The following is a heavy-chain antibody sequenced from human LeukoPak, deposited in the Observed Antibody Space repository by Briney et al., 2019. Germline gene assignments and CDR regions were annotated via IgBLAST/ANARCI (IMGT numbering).Heavy chain of an antibody. CDR2: INRDGSAT. Sequence: GGSLRLSCAASGFTFCSFWMHWVRHAPGKGLVWVSRINRDGSATNYADSVKGRFTISRDNAENTMYLQMNSLRFEDTAVYYCTRRVSATRWFDPWGQGTLVTVSS. CDR1: GFTFCSFW. CDR3: TRRVSATRWFDP. J-gene: IGHJ5*02. D-gene: IGHD2-15*01. V-gene: IGHV3-74*01.